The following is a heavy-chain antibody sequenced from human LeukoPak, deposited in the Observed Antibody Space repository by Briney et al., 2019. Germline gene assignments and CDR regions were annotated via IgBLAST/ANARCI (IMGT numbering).Heavy chain of an antibody. V-gene: IGHV3-23*01. CDR1: GFTFSSYA. CDR2: ISGSGGST. CDR3: ARVGGIAAAGTAFDY. D-gene: IGHD6-13*01. Sequence: PGRSLRLSCAASGFTFSSYAMSWVRQAPGKGLEWVSAISGSGGSTYYADSVKGRFTISRDNSKNTLYLQMNSLRAEDTAVYYCARVGGIAAAGTAFDYWGQGTLVTVSS. J-gene: IGHJ4*02.